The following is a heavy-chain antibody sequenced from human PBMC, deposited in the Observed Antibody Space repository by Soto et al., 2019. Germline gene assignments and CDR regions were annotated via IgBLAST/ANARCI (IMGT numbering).Heavy chain of an antibody. J-gene: IGHJ4*02. D-gene: IGHD1-26*01. Sequence: GGSLRLSCAASGFTFSSYAMSWVRQAPGKGLEWVSGITYSGDNTYYTDSVKGRFTISRDNSKNTLYLQMNSLRAEDTAVDYCAKDWSGSQPQFDYWGQGTLVTVSS. V-gene: IGHV3-23*01. CDR2: ITYSGDNT. CDR1: GFTFSSYA. CDR3: AKDWSGSQPQFDY.